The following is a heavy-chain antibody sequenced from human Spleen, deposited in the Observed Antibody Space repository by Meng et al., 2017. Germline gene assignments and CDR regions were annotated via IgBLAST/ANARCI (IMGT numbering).Heavy chain of an antibody. CDR1: GFTFSDYW. CDR2: INEDGSST. Sequence: EGQLVESGGGLVQPGGSLRLSCAAFGFTFSDYWMHWVRQAPGKGLVWVSRINEDGSSTTYADSVKGRFTISRDNAKNTVFLQMNSLRADDTAVYYCAGGGNWFNPWGQGTLVTVSS. D-gene: IGHD3-10*01. J-gene: IGHJ5*02. CDR3: AGGGNWFNP. V-gene: IGHV3-74*03.